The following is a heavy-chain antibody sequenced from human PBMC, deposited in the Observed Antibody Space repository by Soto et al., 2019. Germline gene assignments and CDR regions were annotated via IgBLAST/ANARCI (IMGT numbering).Heavy chain of an antibody. V-gene: IGHV1-8*01. J-gene: IGHJ4*02. CDR2: MNPNSGNT. D-gene: IGHD3-22*01. CDR3: ARGIRYYDSSGYYEFDY. CDR1: GYTFTSYD. Sequence: QVQLVQSGAEVKKPGASVKVSCKASGYTFTSYDINWVRQATGQGLEWMGWMNPNSGNTGYAQKFQGRVTMTRNTAKSTAYMELSSLRSEDTAVYYCARGIRYYDSSGYYEFDYWGQGTLVTVSS.